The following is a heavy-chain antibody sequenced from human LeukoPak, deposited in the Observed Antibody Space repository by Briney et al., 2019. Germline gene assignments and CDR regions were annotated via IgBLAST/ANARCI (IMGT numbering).Heavy chain of an antibody. J-gene: IGHJ4*02. CDR3: ARDKGAWLPYY. D-gene: IGHD5-12*01. CDR1: GGSISSSSYY. Sequence: SETLSLTCTVSGGSISSSSYYWGWIRQPPGKGLEWIGSIYYSGSTYYNPSLKSRVTISVDTSKNQFSLKLSSVTAADTAVYYCARDKGAWLPYYWGQGTLVTVSS. V-gene: IGHV4-39*07. CDR2: IYYSGST.